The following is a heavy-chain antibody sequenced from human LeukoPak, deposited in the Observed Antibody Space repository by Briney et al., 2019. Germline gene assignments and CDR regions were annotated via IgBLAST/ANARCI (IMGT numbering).Heavy chain of an antibody. J-gene: IGHJ4*02. CDR2: IIPIIGIA. Sequence: WASVKVSCKASGRTFSSYAISWVRQAPGQGLEWMGRIIPIIGIANYAKELQGRVTITADKSTSTAYMELSSLRSEDTAVYYCARDEPNYPFDYWGQGTLVTVSS. CDR1: GRTFSSYA. V-gene: IGHV1-69*04. CDR3: ARDEPNYPFDY. D-gene: IGHD4/OR15-4a*01.